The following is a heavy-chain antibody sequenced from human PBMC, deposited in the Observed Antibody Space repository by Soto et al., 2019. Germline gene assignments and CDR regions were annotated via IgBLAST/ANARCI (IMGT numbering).Heavy chain of an antibody. CDR2: IVVGSGST. D-gene: IGHD4-17*01. J-gene: IGHJ6*02. V-gene: IGHV1-58*02. CDR1: GFTFSSSA. CDR3: AALAGYGDFYGLDV. Sequence: QMQLVQSGPEVKKPGTSVMVSCKASGFTFSSSAIQWVRQARGHRLEWIGWIVVGSGSTNYAQKFQERVTITRDMSTSTAYMELRSLRSEDTAVYYCAALAGYGDFYGLDVWGQGTTVTVSS.